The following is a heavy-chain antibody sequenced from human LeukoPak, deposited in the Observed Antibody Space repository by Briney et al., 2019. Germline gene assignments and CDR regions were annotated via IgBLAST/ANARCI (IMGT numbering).Heavy chain of an antibody. J-gene: IGHJ5*02. Sequence: ASVKVSCKASGYTFTGYYMHWVRQAPGQVLEWMGWINPNSGGTNYAQKFQGRVTMTTDTSTSTAYMELRSLRSDDTAVYYCAAIRGGLSNWFDPWGQGTLVTVSS. CDR1: GYTFTGYY. V-gene: IGHV1-2*02. CDR2: INPNSGGT. D-gene: IGHD3-10*01. CDR3: AAIRGGLSNWFDP.